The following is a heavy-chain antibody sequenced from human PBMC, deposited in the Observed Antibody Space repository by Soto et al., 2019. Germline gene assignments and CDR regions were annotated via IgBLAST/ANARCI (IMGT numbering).Heavy chain of an antibody. D-gene: IGHD3-10*01. CDR3: ARDLGRGCDRGEY. CDR1: GDTFTNHA. Sequence: QVQLVQSGAEVKKPGSSVKVSCKASGDTFTNHAFNWVRQAPGQGLEWMGGIISIIGTSNYARRFQGRVTITADESTATSSMELSSLRSDDTAVYYSARDLGRGCDRGEYWGQGTLVTVSS. V-gene: IGHV1-69*12. J-gene: IGHJ4*02. CDR2: IISIIGTS.